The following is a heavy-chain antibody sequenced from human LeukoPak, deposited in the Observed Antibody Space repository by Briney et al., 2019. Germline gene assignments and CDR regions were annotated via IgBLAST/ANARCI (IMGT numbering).Heavy chain of an antibody. J-gene: IGHJ4*02. Sequence: GGSLRLSCGFLVLTFSSYAMRWVRQAPGRGLEWVSCISDSGGSTYYTDSVKGRFTISRENSKNTLYLQMKRRRGADTAVYYCAPGDIVVVPAAYTAIDYWGQGTLVTVSS. CDR1: VLTFSSYA. D-gene: IGHD2-2*01. CDR3: APGDIVVVPAAYTAIDY. CDR2: ISDSGGST. V-gene: IGHV3-23*01.